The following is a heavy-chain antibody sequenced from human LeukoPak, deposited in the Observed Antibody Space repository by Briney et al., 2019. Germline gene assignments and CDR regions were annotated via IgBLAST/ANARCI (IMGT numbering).Heavy chain of an antibody. CDR2: IYYRGST. Sequence: SETLSLTCTVSGGSISSYYWSWIRQPPGKGLEWIGYIYYRGSTNYNPSLKSRVTISVDTSKNQFSLKLSSVTAADTAVYYCARDSLFSGFDYWGQGTLVTVSS. CDR3: ARDSLFSGFDY. J-gene: IGHJ4*02. V-gene: IGHV4-59*01. D-gene: IGHD3-16*01. CDR1: GGSISSYY.